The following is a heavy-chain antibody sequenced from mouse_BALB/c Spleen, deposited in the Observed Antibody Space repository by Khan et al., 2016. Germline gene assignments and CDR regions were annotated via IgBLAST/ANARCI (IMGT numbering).Heavy chain of an antibody. CDR3: TNLDYYSAIDY. CDR2: IRSKSNTYAT. J-gene: IGHJ4*01. CDR1: GFTFSNYW. Sequence: EVKLEESGGGLVQHGGSMQPSCVASGFTFSNYWMNWVRQSTAKGHESAAEIRSKSNTYATHYAETVKGRFTISSDDAKSSVYQQMNNLRAEHTGSYYCTNLDYYSAIDYCGQVSSVTVSS. V-gene: IGHV6-6*02. D-gene: IGHD2-13*01.